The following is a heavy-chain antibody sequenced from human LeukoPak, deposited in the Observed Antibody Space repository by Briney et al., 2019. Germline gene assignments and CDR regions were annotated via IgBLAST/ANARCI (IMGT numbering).Heavy chain of an antibody. D-gene: IGHD3-10*01. CDR2: INPNSGGT. V-gene: IGHV1-2*02. CDR1: GYTFTGYY. J-gene: IGHJ4*02. CDR3: ARTPSYYYGSGSYYPFDY. Sequence: ASVKVSCKASGYTFTGYYMHWVRQAPGQGLEWMGWINPNSGGTNYAQKFQGRVTMTRDTSISTAYMELSRLRSDDTAVYYCARTPSYYYGSGSYYPFDYWGQGTLVTVSS.